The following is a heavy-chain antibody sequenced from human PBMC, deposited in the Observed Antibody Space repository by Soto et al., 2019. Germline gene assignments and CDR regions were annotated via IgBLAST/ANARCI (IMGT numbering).Heavy chain of an antibody. CDR2: IYYSGST. CDR1: GGSISSSSYY. D-gene: IGHD6-13*01. Sequence: QLQLQESGPGLVKPSETLSLTCTVSGGSISSSSYYWGWIRQPPGKGLEWNGSIYYSGSTYYNPSLKIRGTISVDPTQNQFCLQLSSVSAADTAVYYCARHFVLSSSWYLDWVQGTLVTVSS. J-gene: IGHJ4*02. CDR3: ARHFVLSSSWYLD. V-gene: IGHV4-39*01.